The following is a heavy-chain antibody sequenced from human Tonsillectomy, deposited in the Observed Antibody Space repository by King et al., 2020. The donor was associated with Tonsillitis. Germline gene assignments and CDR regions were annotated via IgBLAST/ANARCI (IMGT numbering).Heavy chain of an antibody. CDR3: AREILNPFVVVTAPADAFDI. D-gene: IGHD2-21*02. CDR1: GGTFSSYA. CDR2: IIPFLGIK. V-gene: IGHV1-69*09. Sequence: QLVQSGAEVKKPGSSVKVSCKASGGTFSSYAISWVRQAPGQGLEWMGRIIPFLGIKNSAQKFQGRLTISADKSTSTAYMELSSLRSEDTAVYYCAREILNPFVVVTAPADAFDIWGQGTMVTASS. J-gene: IGHJ3*02.